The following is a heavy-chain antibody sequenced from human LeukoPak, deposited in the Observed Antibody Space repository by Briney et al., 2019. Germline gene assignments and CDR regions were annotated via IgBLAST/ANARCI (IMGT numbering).Heavy chain of an antibody. CDR3: ARAPEWEPPLDY. J-gene: IGHJ4*02. CDR1: GFTFSSYW. V-gene: IGHV3-74*01. Sequence: GGSLRLGCAASGFTFSSYWMHWVRQAPGKGLVWVSRINSDGSSTSYADSVKGRFTISRDNAKNTLYLQMNSLRAEDTAVYYCARAPEWEPPLDYWGQGTLVTVSS. D-gene: IGHD1-26*01. CDR2: INSDGSST.